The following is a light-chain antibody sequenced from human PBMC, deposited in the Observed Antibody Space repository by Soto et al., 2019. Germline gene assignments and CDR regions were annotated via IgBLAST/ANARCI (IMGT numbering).Light chain of an antibody. CDR2: EVN. Sequence: QPASVSGSPGQSIAISCTGTSSDVGSYDRVSWYQHHPGKAPTLMIYEVNKRPSGISDRFSGSKSGNTASLTISGLQAEDEADYYCCSSVGSPNWVFGGGTKLTVL. CDR3: CSSVGSPNWV. CDR1: SSDVGSYDR. V-gene: IGLV2-23*02. J-gene: IGLJ3*02.